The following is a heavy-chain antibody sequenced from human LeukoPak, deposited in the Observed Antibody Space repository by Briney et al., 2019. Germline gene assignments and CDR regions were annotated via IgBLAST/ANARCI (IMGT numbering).Heavy chain of an antibody. Sequence: SVKVSCKASGYTFTSYGISWVRQAPGQGLEWMGRIIPILGIANYAQKFQGRVTITADKSTSTAYMELSSLRSEDTAVYYCARDSNSLWFGELSNNWFDPWGQGTLVTVSS. V-gene: IGHV1-69*04. CDR3: ARDSNSLWFGELSNNWFDP. J-gene: IGHJ5*02. D-gene: IGHD3-10*01. CDR1: GYTFTSYG. CDR2: IIPILGIA.